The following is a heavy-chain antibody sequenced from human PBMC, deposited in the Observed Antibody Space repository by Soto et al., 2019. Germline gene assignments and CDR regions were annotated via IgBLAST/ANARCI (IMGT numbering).Heavy chain of an antibody. V-gene: IGHV1-18*04. CDR1: GYTFTSYG. D-gene: IGHD1-20*01. Sequence: GASVKVSCKASGYTFTSYGISWVRQAPGQGLEWMGWISAYNGNTNYAQKLQGRVTMTTDTSTSTAYMELRSLRSDDTAVYYCARDHRGSNRNVVGMDVWGQGTTVTVSS. CDR2: ISAYNGNT. J-gene: IGHJ6*02. CDR3: ARDHRGSNRNVVGMDV.